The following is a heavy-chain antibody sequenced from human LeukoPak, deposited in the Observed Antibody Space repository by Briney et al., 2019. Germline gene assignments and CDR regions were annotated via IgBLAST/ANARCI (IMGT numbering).Heavy chain of an antibody. D-gene: IGHD3-9*01. V-gene: IGHV1-2*02. CDR1: GFTFSSYG. J-gene: IGHJ2*01. CDR3: AREPIRVFDYFDL. Sequence: PGRSLRLSCAASGFTFSSYGMHWVRQAPGRGLEWMGCVNLDSGVTDYAQKFQGRITMTRDTSISTAYMDLSSLKSDDTGIYFCAREPIRVFDYFDLWGRGTLVTVSP. CDR2: VNLDSGVT.